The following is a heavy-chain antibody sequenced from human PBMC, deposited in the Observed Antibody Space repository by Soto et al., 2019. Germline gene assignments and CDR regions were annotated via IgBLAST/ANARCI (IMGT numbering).Heavy chain of an antibody. CDR1: GFSFSTYA. D-gene: IGHD3-16*01. J-gene: IGHJ1*01. V-gene: IGHV3-30-3*01. Sequence: GGSLRLSCAASGFSFSTYAIHWVRQAPGKGLEWVGVISYDGSKKYYADSLRGRFTVSRDDARNSLYLQIDSLGVEDTAVYYCATPYYFNHWGPGTLVTVSS. CDR2: ISYDGSKK. CDR3: ATPYYFNH.